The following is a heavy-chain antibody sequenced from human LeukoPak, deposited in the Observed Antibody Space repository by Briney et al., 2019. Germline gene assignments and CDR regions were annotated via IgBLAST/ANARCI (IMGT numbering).Heavy chain of an antibody. V-gene: IGHV3-23*01. Sequence: GGSLRLSCAASGFTFSNHAMSWVRQAPGKGLEWVSAISGSGGSTYYADSVKGRFTISRDSSKNTLYLQMNSLRAEDTAVYYCAKDLMEWLPHYFDYWGQGTLVTVSS. D-gene: IGHD3-3*01. CDR2: ISGSGGST. CDR1: GFTFSNHA. J-gene: IGHJ4*02. CDR3: AKDLMEWLPHYFDY.